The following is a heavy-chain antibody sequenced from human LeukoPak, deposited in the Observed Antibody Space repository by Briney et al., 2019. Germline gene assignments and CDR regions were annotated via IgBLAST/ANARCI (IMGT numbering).Heavy chain of an antibody. CDR1: GGSISSSSYY. D-gene: IGHD3-3*01. J-gene: IGHJ4*02. CDR3: ARNPAYYDFWSGYYNNGVYFDY. V-gene: IGHV4-39*07. CDR2: IYYSGST. Sequence: PSETLSLTCTVSGGSISSSSYYWGWIRQPPGKGLEWIGSIYYSGSTYYNPSLKSRVTISVDTSKNQFSLKLSSVTAADTAVYYCARNPAYYDFWSGYYNNGVYFDYWGQGTLVTVSS.